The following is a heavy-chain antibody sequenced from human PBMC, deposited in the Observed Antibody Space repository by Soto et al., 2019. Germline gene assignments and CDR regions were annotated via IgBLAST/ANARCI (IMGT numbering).Heavy chain of an antibody. CDR3: ARVLVGVKATYNWNGTEI. D-gene: IGHD1-1*01. J-gene: IGHJ3*02. Sequence: VSVRGACPAFGPTFLGDDSSWGRQDHGQGLEWMGWMNPNSGNTGYAQKFQGRVTMTRNTSTSTAYMELSSLRSEDTAIYYCARVLVGVKATYNWNGTEIWGQGTMVTV. CDR1: GPTFLGDD. V-gene: IGHV1-8*01. CDR2: MNPNSGNT.